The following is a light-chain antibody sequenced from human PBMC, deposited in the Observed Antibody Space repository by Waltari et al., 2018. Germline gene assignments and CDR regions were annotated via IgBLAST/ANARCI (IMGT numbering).Light chain of an antibody. CDR3: QQLNSYPPT. CDR1: QGISSF. CDR2: AAS. V-gene: IGKV1-9*01. Sequence: QLIQSPSSLSASLGDRVTITCRASQGISSFLACYQQQAGKAPKLLIYAASTLQSGVPSRFSGSGSGTDFTLTISSLQPEDFATYYCQQLNSYPPTFGGGTKVEIK. J-gene: IGKJ4*01.